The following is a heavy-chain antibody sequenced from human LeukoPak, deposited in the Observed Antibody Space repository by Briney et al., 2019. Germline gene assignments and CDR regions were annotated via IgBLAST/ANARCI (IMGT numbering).Heavy chain of an antibody. J-gene: IGHJ5*02. CDR2: IYTSGST. CDR3: ARDFSYYDLWSGYYNAGSNWFDP. Sequence: SETLSLTCTVSGGSISSYYWSWIRQPAGKGLEWIGRIYTSGSTNYNPSLKGRVTMSVDTSKNQFSLKLSSVTAADTAVYYCARDFSYYDLWSGYYNAGSNWFDPWGQGTLVTVSS. V-gene: IGHV4-4*07. D-gene: IGHD3-3*01. CDR1: GGSISSYY.